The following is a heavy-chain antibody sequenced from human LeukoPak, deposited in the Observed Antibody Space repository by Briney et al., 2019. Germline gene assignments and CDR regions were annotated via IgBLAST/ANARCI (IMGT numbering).Heavy chain of an antibody. CDR3: AKDLNYAFDY. V-gene: IGHV3-23*01. CDR2: LSGNDVKT. CDR1: GFAFSTFA. D-gene: IGHD1-7*01. J-gene: IGHJ4*02. Sequence: GGSLRLSCAASGFAFSTFAMNWVRQAPGKGLEWVSALSGNDVKTYYADSVKGRFTISRDNSGNTLYLQMNSLRAEDTAIYFCAKDLNYAFDYWGQGAVVTVSS.